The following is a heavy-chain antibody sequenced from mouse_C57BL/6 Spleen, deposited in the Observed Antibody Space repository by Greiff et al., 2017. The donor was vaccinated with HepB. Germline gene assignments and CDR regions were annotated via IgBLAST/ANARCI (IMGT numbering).Heavy chain of an antibody. CDR2: INPNNGGT. CDR1: GYTFTDYY. D-gene: IGHD2-3*01. V-gene: IGHV1-26*01. J-gene: IGHJ4*01. CDR3: ARYDDGYGSMDY. Sequence: EVQLQQSGPELVKPGASVKISCKASGYTFTDYYMNWVKQSHGKSLEWIGDINPNNGGTSYNQKFKGKATLTVDKSSSTAYMELPSLTSEDSAVYYWARYDDGYGSMDYGGQGTSVTVSS.